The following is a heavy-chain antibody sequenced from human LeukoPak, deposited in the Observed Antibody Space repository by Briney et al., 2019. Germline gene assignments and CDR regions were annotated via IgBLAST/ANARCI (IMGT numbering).Heavy chain of an antibody. V-gene: IGHV1-8*01. D-gene: IGHD3-22*01. CDR3: ARGRYDSSGYYPDY. CDR1: GYTFTSYD. CDR2: VNPNSGNT. Sequence: ASVKVSCKASGYTFTSYDINWVRQATGQGLEWMGWVNPNSGNTGYAQKFQGRVTMTRNTSISTAYMELSSLRSEDTAVYYCARGRYDSSGYYPDYWGQGTLVTVSS. J-gene: IGHJ4*02.